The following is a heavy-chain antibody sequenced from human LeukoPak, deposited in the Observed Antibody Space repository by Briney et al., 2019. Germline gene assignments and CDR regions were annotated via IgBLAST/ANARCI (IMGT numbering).Heavy chain of an antibody. CDR1: GFTFSSYG. D-gene: IGHD6-19*01. J-gene: IGHJ6*03. Sequence: ESGGSLRLSCAASGFTFSSYGMSWVRQAPGKGLEWVSAISGSGGTTYYVDSVKGRFTISRDNSKNTLYLQMNSLRAEDTAVYYCAKGGEWLVASAYYYYYMDVWGKGTTVTISS. CDR2: ISGSGGTT. CDR3: AKGGEWLVASAYYYYYMDV. V-gene: IGHV3-23*01.